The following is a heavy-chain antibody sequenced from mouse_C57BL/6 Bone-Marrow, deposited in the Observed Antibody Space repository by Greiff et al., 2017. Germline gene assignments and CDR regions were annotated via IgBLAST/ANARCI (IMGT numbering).Heavy chain of an antibody. CDR3: ASSWDY. CDR2: ISSGGSYT. Sequence: EVKLMESGGDLVKPGGSLNLSCAASGFTFSSYGMSWVRQTPDKRLEWVATISSGGSYTYYPDSVKGRFTISRDNAKTTLYLQMSSLKSEDTAMYYCASSWDYWGQGTSVTVSS. CDR1: GFTFSSYG. J-gene: IGHJ4*01. V-gene: IGHV5-6*01.